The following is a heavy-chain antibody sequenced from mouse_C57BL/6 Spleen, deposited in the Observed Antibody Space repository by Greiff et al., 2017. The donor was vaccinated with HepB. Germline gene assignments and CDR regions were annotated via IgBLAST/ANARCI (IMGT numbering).Heavy chain of an antibody. CDR2: ISDGGSYT. Sequence: EVKVVESGGGLVKPGGSLKLSCAASGFTFSSYAMSWVRQTPEKRLEWVATISDGGSYTYYPDNVKGRFTISRDNAKNNLYLQMSHLKSEDTAMYYCARPYDYDWYFDVWGTGTTVTVSS. J-gene: IGHJ1*03. D-gene: IGHD2-4*01. CDR1: GFTFSSYA. V-gene: IGHV5-4*03. CDR3: ARPYDYDWYFDV.